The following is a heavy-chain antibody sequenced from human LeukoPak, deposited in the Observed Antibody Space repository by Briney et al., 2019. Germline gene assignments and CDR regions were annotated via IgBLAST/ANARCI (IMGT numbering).Heavy chain of an antibody. D-gene: IGHD4-17*01. CDR2: IYTSGST. CDR1: GGSISSGSYY. Sequence: PSETLSLTCTVSGGSISSGSYYWSWIRQPAGKGLEWIGRIYTSGSTNYNPSLKSRVTISVDTSKNQFSLKLSSVTAADTAVYYCARHEAAYGDYVSWFDPWGQGTLVTVSS. CDR3: ARHEAAYGDYVSWFDP. J-gene: IGHJ5*02. V-gene: IGHV4-61*02.